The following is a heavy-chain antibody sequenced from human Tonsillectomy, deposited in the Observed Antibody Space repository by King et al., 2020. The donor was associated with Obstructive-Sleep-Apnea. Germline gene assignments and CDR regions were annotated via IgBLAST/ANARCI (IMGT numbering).Heavy chain of an antibody. CDR1: GASISSYY. D-gene: IGHD1-26*01. CDR2: IFYSGRI. V-gene: IGHV4-59*01. J-gene: IGHJ5*02. CDR3: AREGYSTEANWFDH. Sequence: VQLQESGPGLVKSSETLSLTCAVSGASISSYYWNWIRQPPGKGLEWIGNIFYSGRIKYNPSLKSRVSISVDTSKNQFSLNLSSVTAADTAMYYCAREGYSTEANWFDHWGQGTLVTVSS.